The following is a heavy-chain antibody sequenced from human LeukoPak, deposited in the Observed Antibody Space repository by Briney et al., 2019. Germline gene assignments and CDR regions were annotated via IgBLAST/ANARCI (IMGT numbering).Heavy chain of an antibody. Sequence: ASVKVSCKASGYTFTCYYMHWVRQAPGQGLEWTGWINPNSGGTNYAQKFQGRVTMARDTSISTAYMELSRLRSDDTAVYYCARDGGRGDYVWGSYRPSNPFDYWGQGTLVTVSS. D-gene: IGHD3-16*02. CDR1: GYTFTCYY. CDR2: INPNSGGT. J-gene: IGHJ4*02. V-gene: IGHV1-2*02. CDR3: ARDGGRGDYVWGSYRPSNPFDY.